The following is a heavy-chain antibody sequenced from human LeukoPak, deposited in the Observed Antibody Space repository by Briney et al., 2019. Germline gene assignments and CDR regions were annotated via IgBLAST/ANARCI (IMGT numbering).Heavy chain of an antibody. D-gene: IGHD4-17*01. CDR2: IYHSGST. CDR1: GYSISSGYY. J-gene: IGHJ2*01. V-gene: IGHV4-38-2*01. Sequence: SETQSLTCAVSGYSISSGYYWGWIRQPPGKGLEWIGSIYHSGSTYYNPSLKSRVTISVDTSKNQFSLKLSSVTAADTAVYYCARPPLGGDYVWYFDLWGRGTLVTVSS. CDR3: ARPPLGGDYVWYFDL.